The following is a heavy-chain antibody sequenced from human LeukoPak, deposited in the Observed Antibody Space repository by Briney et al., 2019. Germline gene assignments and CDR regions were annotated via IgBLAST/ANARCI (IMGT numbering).Heavy chain of an antibody. J-gene: IGHJ4*02. CDR1: GFTFDDYA. V-gene: IGHV3-9*01. Sequence: GGSLRLSCAASGFTFDDYAMHWVRQAPGKGLEWVSGISWNSGSIGYADSVKGRFTISRDNAKNSLYLQMNSLGAEDTALYYCAKDGFNYGSGSQYSAYFDYWGQGTLVTVSS. D-gene: IGHD3-10*01. CDR3: AKDGFNYGSGSQYSAYFDY. CDR2: ISWNSGSI.